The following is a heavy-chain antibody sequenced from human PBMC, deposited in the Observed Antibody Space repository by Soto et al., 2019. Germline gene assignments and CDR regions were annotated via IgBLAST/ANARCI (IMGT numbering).Heavy chain of an antibody. V-gene: IGHV1-18*01. J-gene: IGHJ6*03. Sequence: ASVKVSCKASGYTFTSSGISRVRQAPGQGLEWMGWISAYNGNTNYAQKLHGRVTMTTDTSMSTTYQEVWSLRSDDTAVDYGGRNVDTALVNGWGYYYYYMGVWGKGTKDTVSS. CDR3: GRNVDTALVNGWGYYYYYMGV. CDR1: GYTFTSSG. D-gene: IGHD5-18*01. CDR2: ISAYNGNT.